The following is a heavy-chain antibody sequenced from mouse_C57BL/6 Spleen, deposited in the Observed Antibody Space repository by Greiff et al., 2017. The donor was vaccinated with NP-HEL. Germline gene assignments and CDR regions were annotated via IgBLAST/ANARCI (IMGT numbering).Heavy chain of an antibody. CDR1: GFTFSSYG. Sequence: EVQLVESGGDLVKPGGSLKLSCAASGFTFSSYGMSWVRQTPDKRLEWVATISSGSSYTYYPDSVKGRFTISRDNAKNTLYLQMSSLKSEDTAMYYCARKGTDWYFDVWGTGTTVTVSS. D-gene: IGHD3-3*01. V-gene: IGHV5-6*01. J-gene: IGHJ1*03. CDR3: ARKGTDWYFDV. CDR2: ISSGSSYT.